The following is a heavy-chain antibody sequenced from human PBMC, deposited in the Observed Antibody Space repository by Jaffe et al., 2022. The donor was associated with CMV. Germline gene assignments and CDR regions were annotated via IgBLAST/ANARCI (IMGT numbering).Heavy chain of an antibody. V-gene: IGHV4-59*08. D-gene: IGHD6-13*01. CDR2: IYYSGST. Sequence: QVQLQESGPGLVKPSETLSLTCTVSGGSISSYYWSWIRQPPGKGLEWIGYIYYSGSTNYNPSLKSRVTISVDTSKNQFSLKLSSVTAADTAVYYCARGAYSSNLQNYFDYWGQGTLVTVSS. J-gene: IGHJ4*02. CDR1: GGSISSYY. CDR3: ARGAYSSNLQNYFDY.